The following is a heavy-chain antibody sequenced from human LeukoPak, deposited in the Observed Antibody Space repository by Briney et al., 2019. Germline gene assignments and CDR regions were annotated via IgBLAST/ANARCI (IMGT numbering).Heavy chain of an antibody. V-gene: IGHV4-34*01. Sequence: PSETLSLTCAVYGGSFSGYYWSWIRQPPGKGLEWIGEISHSGSTNYNPSLKSRVTISVDTSKNQFSLKLSSVTAADTAVYYCARGYYDTSAYSNPFDFWGQGTLVTVSS. CDR2: ISHSGST. CDR1: GGSFSGYY. J-gene: IGHJ4*02. CDR3: ARGYYDTSAYSNPFDF. D-gene: IGHD3-22*01.